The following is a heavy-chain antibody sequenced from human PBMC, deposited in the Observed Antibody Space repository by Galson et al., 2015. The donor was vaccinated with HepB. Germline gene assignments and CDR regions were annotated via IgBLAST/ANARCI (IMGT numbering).Heavy chain of an antibody. J-gene: IGHJ1*01. D-gene: IGHD4-17*01. Sequence: SVKVSCKASGGTFSSYTISWVRQAPGQGLEWMGRIIPILGIANYAQKFQGRVTITADKSTSTAYMELSSLRSEDTAVYYCARDRYGDYVSQYFQHWGQGTLVTVSS. CDR1: GGTFSSYT. CDR2: IIPILGIA. V-gene: IGHV1-69*04. CDR3: ARDRYGDYVSQYFQH.